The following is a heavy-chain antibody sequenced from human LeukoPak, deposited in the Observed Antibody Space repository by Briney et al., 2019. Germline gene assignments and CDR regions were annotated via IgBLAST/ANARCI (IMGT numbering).Heavy chain of an antibody. J-gene: IGHJ6*03. D-gene: IGHD2-15*01. V-gene: IGHV1-69*05. CDR3: ARDYCSGGSCYLHYYYMDV. Sequence: GASVKVSCKASGGTFSSYAISWVRQAPGQGLEWMGRIIPIFGTANFAQKFQGRVTITTDESTSTAYMGLSSLRSEDTAVYYCARDYCSGGSCYLHYYYMDVWGKGTTVTVSS. CDR1: GGTFSSYA. CDR2: IIPIFGTA.